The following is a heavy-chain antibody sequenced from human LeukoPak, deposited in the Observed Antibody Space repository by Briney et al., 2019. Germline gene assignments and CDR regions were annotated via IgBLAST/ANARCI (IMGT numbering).Heavy chain of an antibody. Sequence: SQTLSLTCTVSGGSISSGDYYWSWIRQPPGKGLEWIGYIYYSGSTYYNPSLKSRVTISVDTSKNQFSLKLSSVTAADTAVYYCARDQVNWGLGWVDYWGQGTLVTVSS. CDR3: ARDQVNWGLGWVDY. J-gene: IGHJ4*02. CDR1: GGSISSGDYY. CDR2: IYYSGST. V-gene: IGHV4-30-4*08. D-gene: IGHD7-27*01.